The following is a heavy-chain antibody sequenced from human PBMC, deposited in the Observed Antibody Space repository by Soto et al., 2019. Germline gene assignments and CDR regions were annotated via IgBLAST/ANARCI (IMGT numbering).Heavy chain of an antibody. D-gene: IGHD3-22*01. CDR2: ISGSGGST. V-gene: IGHV3-23*01. CDR1: GFTFSSYA. CDR3: AKQPKRTYYYDSSRYEYLQH. Sequence: GGSLRLSCAASGFTFSSYAMSWVRQAPGKGLEWVSAISGSGGSTNYADSVKGRFTNSRNNSKNTLYLQMNSMGAEDTAIYSCAKQPKRTYYYDSSRYEYLQHWGQGTLVTVSS. J-gene: IGHJ1*01.